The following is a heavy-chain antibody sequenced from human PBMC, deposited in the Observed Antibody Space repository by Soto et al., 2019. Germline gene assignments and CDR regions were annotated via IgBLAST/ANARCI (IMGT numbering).Heavy chain of an antibody. CDR2: FDPEDGET. J-gene: IGHJ3*02. D-gene: IGHD2-2*03. V-gene: IGHV1-24*01. CDR3: ATDGWSHAFDI. Sequence: ASVKPTSKFSVFTHTDISMQCVRQAPGKGLEWMGGFDPEDGETIYAQKFQGRVTMTEDTSTDTAYMELSSLRSEDTAVYYCATDGWSHAFDIWGQGTMVTVSS. CDR1: VFTHTDIS.